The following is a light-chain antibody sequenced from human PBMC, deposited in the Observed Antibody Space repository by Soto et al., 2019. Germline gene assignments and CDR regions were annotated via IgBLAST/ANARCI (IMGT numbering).Light chain of an antibody. CDR2: EGS. V-gene: IGLV2-14*02. CDR3: TSYTATSHVI. Sequence: QSALTQPASVSGSPGQSITISCTGTSSDVGSYNLVSWYQQHPGKAPKLMIYEGSKRPSGVSNRFSGSKSGNTASLTISGLQAEDEADYYCTSYTATSHVIFGGGTQLTVL. J-gene: IGLJ2*01. CDR1: SSDVGSYNL.